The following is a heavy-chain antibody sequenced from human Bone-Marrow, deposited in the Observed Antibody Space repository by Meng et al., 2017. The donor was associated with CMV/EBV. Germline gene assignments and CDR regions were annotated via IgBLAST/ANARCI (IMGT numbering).Heavy chain of an antibody. CDR3: ARECGIAAALLDYGMDV. CDR2: INPNSGGT. Sequence: ASVKVSCKASGYTFTGFYIHWVRQAPGQGLEWMGWINPNSGGTNYAQKFQGRVTMTRDTSISTAYMELSRLRSDATAMYYCARECGIAAALLDYGMDVWGQGTTVTVSS. D-gene: IGHD6-13*01. V-gene: IGHV1-2*02. CDR1: GYTFTGFY. J-gene: IGHJ6*02.